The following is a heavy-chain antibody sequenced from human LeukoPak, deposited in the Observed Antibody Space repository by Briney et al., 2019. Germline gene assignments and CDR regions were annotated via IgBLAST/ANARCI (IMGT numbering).Heavy chain of an antibody. V-gene: IGHV1-18*01. CDR2: ISAYNGNT. J-gene: IGHJ4*02. Sequence: ASVTVSCKASGYTFTSYGISWVRQAPGQGLEWMGWISAYNGNTNYAQKLQGRVTMTTDTSTSTAYMELRSLRSDDTAVYYCATLPRDIVLMVYAGYWGQGTLVTVSS. CDR3: ATLPRDIVLMVYAGY. CDR1: GYTFTSYG. D-gene: IGHD2-8*01.